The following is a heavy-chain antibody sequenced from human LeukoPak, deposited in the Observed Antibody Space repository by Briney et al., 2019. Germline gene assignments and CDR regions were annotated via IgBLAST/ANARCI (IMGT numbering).Heavy chain of an antibody. CDR3: ARDKSLSGSYYFY. J-gene: IGHJ4*02. CDR2: ISYDGSNK. D-gene: IGHD1-26*01. CDR1: GFTFSSCA. Sequence: GGSLRLSCAASGFTFSSCAMHWVRQAPGKGLEWVAVISYDGSNKYYADSVKGRFTISRDNSKNTLYLQMNSLRAEDTAVYYCARDKSLSGSYYFYWGQGTLVTVSS. V-gene: IGHV3-30*04.